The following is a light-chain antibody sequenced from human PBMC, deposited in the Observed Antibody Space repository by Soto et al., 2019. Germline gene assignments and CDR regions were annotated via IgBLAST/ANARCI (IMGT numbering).Light chain of an antibody. CDR3: QKTYSTPPT. V-gene: IGKV1-39*01. Sequence: DIQMTQSPSSLSASVVDRVTITCLASQSINSYLNWYQQKPGRAPKLLIYAASSLQSWVPSRFSGSGSWTDFTLTISSLQPEDFATYYCQKTYSTPPTFGQGTKVDIK. CDR2: AAS. CDR1: QSINSY. J-gene: IGKJ1*01.